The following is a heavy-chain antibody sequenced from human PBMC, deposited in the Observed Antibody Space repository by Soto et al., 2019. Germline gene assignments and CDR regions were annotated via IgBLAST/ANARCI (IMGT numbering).Heavy chain of an antibody. D-gene: IGHD6-19*01. CDR2: ISYDGSNK. J-gene: IGHJ4*02. CDR3: AKDLSSGLGY. Sequence: GGSLRLSCAASGFTFSSYGMHWVRQAPGKGLEWVAVISYDGSNKYYADSVKGRFTISRDNSKSTLYLQMNSLRAEDTAVYYCAKDLSSGLGYWGQGTLVTVSS. CDR1: GFTFSSYG. V-gene: IGHV3-30*18.